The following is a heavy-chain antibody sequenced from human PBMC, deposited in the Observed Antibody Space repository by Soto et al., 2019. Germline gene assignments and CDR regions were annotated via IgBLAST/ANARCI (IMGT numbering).Heavy chain of an antibody. J-gene: IGHJ3*02. V-gene: IGHV4-59*08. CDR2: IYYSGST. CDR1: GGSISSYY. D-gene: IGHD3-16*02. Sequence: LSLTCTVSGGSISSYYWSWIRQPPGKGLEWIGYIYYSGSTNYNPSLKSRVTISVDTSKNQFSLKLSSVTAADTAVYYCARNYADDYIWGSYRDAFDIWGQGTMVTVSS. CDR3: ARNYADDYIWGSYRDAFDI.